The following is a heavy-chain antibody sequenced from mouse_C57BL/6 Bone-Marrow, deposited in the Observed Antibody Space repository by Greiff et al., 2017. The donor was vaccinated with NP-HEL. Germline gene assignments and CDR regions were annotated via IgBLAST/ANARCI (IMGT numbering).Heavy chain of an antibody. D-gene: IGHD1-1*01. CDR2: IYPRSGNT. CDR3: ASPIYYYGSSYYWYFDV. Sequence: VQLQQSGAELARPGASVKLSCKASGYTFTSYGISWVKQSTGQGLEWIGEIYPRSGNTYYNEKFKGKATLTADKSSSTAYMELRSLTSEDSAVYFCASPIYYYGSSYYWYFDVWGTGTTVTVSS. V-gene: IGHV1-81*01. J-gene: IGHJ1*03. CDR1: GYTFTSYG.